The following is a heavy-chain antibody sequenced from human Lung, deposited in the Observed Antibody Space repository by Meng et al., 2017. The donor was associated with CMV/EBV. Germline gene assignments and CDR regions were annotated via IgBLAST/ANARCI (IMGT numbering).Heavy chain of an antibody. D-gene: IGHD2-15*01. V-gene: IGHV1-18*01. CDR3: ASGTPGRSYCDY. CDR2: FVNYVDT. CDR1: GYTFGSYG. J-gene: IGHJ4*02. Sequence: QVHLLESGTEVKQPGASVVVPCKASGYTFGSYGICWVRQAPGQGLEWMGWFVNYVDTYPAPKFQGRVTMTTDTHTNTAFMELTSLTSDDTAVYYCASGTPGRSYCDYWGQGTLVTVSS.